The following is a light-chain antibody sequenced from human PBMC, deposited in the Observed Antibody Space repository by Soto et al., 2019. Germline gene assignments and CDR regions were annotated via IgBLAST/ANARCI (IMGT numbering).Light chain of an antibody. Sequence: EIVLTQTPGTLSLSPGERATLSCRASQSVSSNLAWYQQKPGQAPRLLIYGASTRATGIPARFSGSGSGTDFTLNISRLEPEDFAVYYCQQYGSLSWTFGEGIKG. V-gene: IGKV3-20*01. CDR2: GAS. CDR3: QQYGSLSWT. CDR1: QSVSSN. J-gene: IGKJ1*01.